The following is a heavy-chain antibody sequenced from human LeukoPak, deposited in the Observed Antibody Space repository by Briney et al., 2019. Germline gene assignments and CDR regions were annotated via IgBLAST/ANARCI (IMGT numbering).Heavy chain of an antibody. Sequence: PGGSLRLSCAASGFTFSSYAMHWVRQAPGKGLEYVSAISSNGGSTYYANSVKGRFTISRDNSKNTLYLQMGSLRAEDMAVYYCARGPPLFDPWGQGTLVTVSS. V-gene: IGHV3-64*01. CDR1: GFTFSSYA. CDR3: ARGPPLFDP. J-gene: IGHJ5*02. CDR2: ISSNGGST.